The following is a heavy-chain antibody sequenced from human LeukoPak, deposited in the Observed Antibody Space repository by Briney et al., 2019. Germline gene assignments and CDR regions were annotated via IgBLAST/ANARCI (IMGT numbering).Heavy chain of an antibody. CDR3: AKEGGQFTYCGGDCYSLSGPFDY. CDR1: GFTFDDYA. CDR2: ISGDGGST. Sequence: GGSLRLSCAASGFTFDDYAMHWVRQAPGKGLEWVSLISGDGGSTYYADSVKGRFTISRDNSKNSLYLQTNSLRTEDTALYYCAKEGGQFTYCGGDCYSLSGPFDYWGQGTLVTVSS. J-gene: IGHJ4*02. V-gene: IGHV3-43*02. D-gene: IGHD2-21*02.